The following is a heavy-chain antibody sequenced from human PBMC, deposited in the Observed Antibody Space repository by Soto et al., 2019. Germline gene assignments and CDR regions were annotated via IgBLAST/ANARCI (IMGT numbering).Heavy chain of an antibody. D-gene: IGHD2-2*01. CDR3: ARSPICSSTSCYEGGYYFDY. V-gene: IGHV4-31*03. CDR1: GGSISSGGYY. Sequence: SETLSLTCTVSGGSISSGGYYWSWIRQHPGKGLEWIGYIYYSGSTYYNPSLKSRVTISVDTSKNQFSLKLSSVTAADTAVYYCARSPICSSTSCYEGGYYFDYWGQGTLVTVSS. CDR2: IYYSGST. J-gene: IGHJ4*02.